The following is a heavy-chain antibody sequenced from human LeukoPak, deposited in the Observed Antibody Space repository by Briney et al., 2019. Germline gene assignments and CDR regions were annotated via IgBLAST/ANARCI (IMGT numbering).Heavy chain of an antibody. CDR1: GGTFSSHA. CDR2: IIPIFGTT. V-gene: IGHV1-69*05. D-gene: IGHD5-12*01. CDR3: ARGDSGYDYGFDN. Sequence: VASVNVSSKPSGGTFSSHAISWGPQAPGQGLEWVGGIIPIFGTTNYAQKFQGRVTITTDESTSTGYMELRSLRSDDTAVYYCARGDSGYDYGFDNWGQGTLVTVSS. J-gene: IGHJ4*02.